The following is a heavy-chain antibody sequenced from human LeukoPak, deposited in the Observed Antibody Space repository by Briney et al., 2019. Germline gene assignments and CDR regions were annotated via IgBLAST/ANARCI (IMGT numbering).Heavy chain of an antibody. Sequence: PSETLSLTCTASGGSISSYYWSWIRQPPGKGLEWIGYIYYSGSTNYNPSLKSRVTISVDTSKNQFSLKLSSVTAADTAVYYCARVYGYSYGSYDYYMDVWGKGTTFTVSS. D-gene: IGHD5-18*01. V-gene: IGHV4-59*01. CDR2: IYYSGST. J-gene: IGHJ6*03. CDR3: ARVYGYSYGSYDYYMDV. CDR1: GGSISSYY.